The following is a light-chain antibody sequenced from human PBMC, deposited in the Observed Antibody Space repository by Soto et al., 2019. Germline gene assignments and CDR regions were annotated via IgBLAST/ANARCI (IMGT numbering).Light chain of an antibody. V-gene: IGKV3-15*01. J-gene: IGKJ5*01. CDR3: QQYNNSPFS. Sequence: AQSPNPLSVVPGVVSPLSFRDRQSGRDKLAWHEQKPGQAPRLLIYRASTRATGVPARFSGSGSETVFTLTISGLPSEDSAVYFCQQYNNSPFSFGQGTRVEIK. CDR2: RAS. CDR1: QSGRDK.